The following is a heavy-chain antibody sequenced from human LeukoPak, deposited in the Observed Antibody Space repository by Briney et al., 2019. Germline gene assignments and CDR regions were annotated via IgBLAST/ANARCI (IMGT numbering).Heavy chain of an antibody. V-gene: IGHV5-51*01. D-gene: IGHD6-6*01. CDR3: ARGGSIAAPLDYGMDV. Sequence: LKISCKXSGXSFTSYWIGWVRQMPGKGLEWMGIIYPGDSDTRYSPSFQGQVTISADKSISTAYLQWSSLKASDTAMYYCARGGSIAAPLDYGMDVWGQGTTVTVSS. CDR2: IYPGDSDT. CDR1: GXSFTSYW. J-gene: IGHJ6*02.